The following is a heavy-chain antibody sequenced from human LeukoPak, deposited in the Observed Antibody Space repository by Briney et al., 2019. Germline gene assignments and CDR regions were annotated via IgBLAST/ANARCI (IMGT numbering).Heavy chain of an antibody. CDR1: KFPFSSYG. CDR2: ISSSGGST. D-gene: IGHD4/OR15-4a*01. Sequence: QPGGSLRLSCAASKFPFSSYGMSWVRQAPGKGLEWVSTISSSGGSTYYADSVKGRFTISRDNAKSTLFLQMNSVRAEDTALYYCATLRRSGAERDAFDIWGQGTMVTVSS. CDR3: ATLRRSGAERDAFDI. V-gene: IGHV3-23*01. J-gene: IGHJ3*02.